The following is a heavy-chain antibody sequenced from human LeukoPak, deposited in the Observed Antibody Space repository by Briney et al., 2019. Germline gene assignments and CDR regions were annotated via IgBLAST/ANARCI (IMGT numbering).Heavy chain of an antibody. D-gene: IGHD1-1*01. CDR1: GFTVSSNY. CDR3: AKDKDPWKSTSISDFDY. J-gene: IGHJ4*02. CDR2: IYSGGST. V-gene: IGHV3-66*02. Sequence: PGGSLRLSCAASGFTVSSNYMSWVRQAPGKGLEWVSVIYSGGSTYYADSVKGRFTISRDNSKNTLYLQMNSLRAEDTAVYYCAKDKDPWKSTSISDFDYWGQGTLVTVSS.